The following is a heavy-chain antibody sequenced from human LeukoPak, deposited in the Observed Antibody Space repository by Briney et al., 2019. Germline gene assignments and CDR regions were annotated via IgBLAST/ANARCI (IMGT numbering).Heavy chain of an antibody. CDR1: GFTFSSYA. CDR2: ISGTGVTT. Sequence: GGSLRLSCAASGFTFSSYAMKWVRQAPGKGLEWVSSISGTGVTTYYADSVKGRFTISRDNSKSTLHLQMNSLRAEDTAVYYCTKSLGSRLGYLDSWGRGTLVTVSS. V-gene: IGHV3-23*01. D-gene: IGHD6-25*01. CDR3: TKSLGSRLGYLDS. J-gene: IGHJ4*02.